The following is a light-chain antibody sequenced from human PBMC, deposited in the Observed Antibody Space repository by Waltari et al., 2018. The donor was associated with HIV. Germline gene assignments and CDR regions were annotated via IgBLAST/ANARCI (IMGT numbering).Light chain of an antibody. J-gene: IGLJ3*02. CDR2: KDN. V-gene: IGLV3-25*03. CDR3: QSADSSGAWV. Sequence: SYDLTQPPSVSVSPGQTARIACSGDELPKHYSYWYQQRPGQAPVLLIYKDNERPSGFPGRFSCSSSGTTVTLTITGVQADDEADYWCQSADSSGAWVFGGGTKLTVL. CDR1: ELPKHY.